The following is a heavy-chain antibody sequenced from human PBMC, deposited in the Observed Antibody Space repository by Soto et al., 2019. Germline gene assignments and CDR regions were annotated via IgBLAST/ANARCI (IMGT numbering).Heavy chain of an antibody. CDR1: GGTFSSYT. CDR2: IIPILGIA. D-gene: IGHD3-10*01. V-gene: IGHV1-69*02. CDR3: ASFGHITMVRGVPEARFDP. J-gene: IGHJ5*02. Sequence: QVQLVQSGAEVKKPGSSVKVSCQASGGTFSSYTINWVRQAPGQGLEWMGRIIPILGIANYAQKFQGRVTITADKSTSTAYMELSSLRSEDTAVYYCASFGHITMVRGVPEARFDPWGQGTLVTVSS.